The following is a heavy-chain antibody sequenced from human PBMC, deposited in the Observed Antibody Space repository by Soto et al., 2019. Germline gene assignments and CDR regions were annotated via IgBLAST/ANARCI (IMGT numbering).Heavy chain of an antibody. CDR1: GYSFTTYW. Sequence: GESLKISCKASGYSFTTYWIGWVRQMPGEGLDWMGIIYPGDSDTRYSPPFQGQVTVSVDKSISTAYLQWSSLKASDTAIYYCARGIWFGDLTIGNYFFDYWGQGTLVTVSS. CDR3: ARGIWFGDLTIGNYFFDY. D-gene: IGHD3-10*01. CDR2: IYPGDSDT. J-gene: IGHJ4*02. V-gene: IGHV5-51*01.